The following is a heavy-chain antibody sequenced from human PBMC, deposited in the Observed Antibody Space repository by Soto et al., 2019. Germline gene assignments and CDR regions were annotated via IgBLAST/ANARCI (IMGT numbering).Heavy chain of an antibody. D-gene: IGHD2-2*01. CDR1: GFTFSSYW. CDR3: ATPQGIVVPADDAFDI. Sequence: PGGSLRLSCAASGFTFSSYWMSWVRQAPGKGLEWVANIKQDGSEKYYVDSVKGRFTISRDNAKNSLYLQMNSLRAEDTAVYYCATPQGIVVPADDAFDIWGQGTMVTVSS. J-gene: IGHJ3*02. CDR2: IKQDGSEK. V-gene: IGHV3-7*01.